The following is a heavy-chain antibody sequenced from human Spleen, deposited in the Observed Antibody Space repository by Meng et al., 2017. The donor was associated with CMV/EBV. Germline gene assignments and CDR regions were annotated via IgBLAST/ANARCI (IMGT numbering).Heavy chain of an antibody. CDR2: ISTYKGNT. CDR1: YTFSSYG. J-gene: IGHJ5*02. Sequence: YTFSSYGISWVRQAPGQGLEWMGWISTYKGNTNYAQKLQGRVTMTTDTSTSTVYMELRSLRSDDTAVYYCARDFYESSGYSDDCFDPWGQGTLVTVSS. D-gene: IGHD3-22*01. CDR3: ARDFYESSGYSDDCFDP. V-gene: IGHV1-18*01.